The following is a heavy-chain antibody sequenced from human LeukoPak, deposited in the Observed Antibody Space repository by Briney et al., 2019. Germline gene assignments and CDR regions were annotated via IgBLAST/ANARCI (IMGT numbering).Heavy chain of an antibody. CDR3: ASPSSGPSFDI. J-gene: IGHJ3*02. V-gene: IGHV3-53*01. CDR1: GFTVSNNY. CDR2: MYSGGTT. Sequence: PGGSLRLSCAASGFTVSNNYMNWVRQAPGKGLEWVSVMYSGGTTYYADSVKGRFSISRDKSKNTVFLQMSSLKAEDTAVYYCASPSSGPSFDIWGQGTTVTVSS. D-gene: IGHD3-22*01.